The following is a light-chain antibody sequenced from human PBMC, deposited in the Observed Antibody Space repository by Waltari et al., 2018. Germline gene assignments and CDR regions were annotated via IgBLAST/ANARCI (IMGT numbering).Light chain of an antibody. CDR3: VAWDDSLSGQVV. V-gene: IGLV1-47*01. Sequence: QSVLTQPPSASGTPGQRVTISCSGSSSNIGSNYVYWYQQLPGTAPKLLIYRNNQRPSGVPDRFSGSKSGTSAPLAISGLRSEDEADYYCVAWDDSLSGQVVFGGGTKLTVL. CDR2: RNN. CDR1: SSNIGSNY. J-gene: IGLJ2*01.